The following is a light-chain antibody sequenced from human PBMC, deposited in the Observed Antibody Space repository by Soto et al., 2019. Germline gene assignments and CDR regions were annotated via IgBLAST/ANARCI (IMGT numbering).Light chain of an antibody. CDR3: SSYTSSSTLDYV. Sequence: QSVLTQPASVSGSPGQSITISFTGTSSDVSGYNYVSWYQQHPGKSPKLMIYDVSNRPSGVSNRFSGSKTGNTASLTISGLQAEDEADYYCSSYTSSSTLDYVFGTGTKVTVL. J-gene: IGLJ1*01. CDR1: SSDVSGYNY. V-gene: IGLV2-14*01. CDR2: DVS.